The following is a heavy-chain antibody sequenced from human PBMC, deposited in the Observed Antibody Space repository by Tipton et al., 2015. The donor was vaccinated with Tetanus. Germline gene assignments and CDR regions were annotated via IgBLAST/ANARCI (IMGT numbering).Heavy chain of an antibody. D-gene: IGHD6-6*01. V-gene: IGHV5-51*01. CDR2: FYPGDPDT. CDR3: ARLHLRTFASSSGY. J-gene: IGHJ4*02. CDR1: GYTFISYW. Sequence: QSGAEVKKAGESLKISCRGFGYTFISYWIGWVRQTPGKGLEWMGIFYPGDPDTRYSPSFQGRVTMSADKAINTAYLQWSSLKASDTAMYYCARLHLRTFASSSGYWGQGTLVTVSS.